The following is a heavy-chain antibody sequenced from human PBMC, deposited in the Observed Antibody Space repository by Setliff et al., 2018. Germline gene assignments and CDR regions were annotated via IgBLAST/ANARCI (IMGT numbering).Heavy chain of an antibody. V-gene: IGHV2-70*04. D-gene: IGHD1-26*01. Sequence: SGPTLVNPTQTLTLTCTFSGFSLSTSGMRVSWIRQPPGKALEWLARIDWDDDEFYSTSLKTRLTISKDTSKNQVVLTMTNMDPVDTATYYCARIGGIVGAYDAFDIWGQGTMVTVSS. J-gene: IGHJ3*02. CDR1: GFSLSTSGMR. CDR2: IDWDDDE. CDR3: ARIGGIVGAYDAFDI.